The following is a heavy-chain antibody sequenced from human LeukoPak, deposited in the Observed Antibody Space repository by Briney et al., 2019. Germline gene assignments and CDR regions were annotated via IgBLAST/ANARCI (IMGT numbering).Heavy chain of an antibody. CDR3: ASTLYYYDSSGYTGDTFDI. CDR1: GYTFTGYY. J-gene: IGHJ3*02. D-gene: IGHD3-22*01. CDR2: INPNSGGT. V-gene: IGHV1-2*02. Sequence: ASVKVSCKASGYTFTGYYMHWVRQAPGQGLEWMGWINPNSGGTNYAQKFQGRVTMTRDTSISTAYMELSRLRSDDTAVYYCASTLYYYDSSGYTGDTFDIWGQGTMVTVSS.